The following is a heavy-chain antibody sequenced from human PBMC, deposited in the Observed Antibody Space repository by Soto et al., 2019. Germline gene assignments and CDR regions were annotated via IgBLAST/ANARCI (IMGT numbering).Heavy chain of an antibody. CDR3: APIAAAGTGAYGMDV. Sequence: QVQLVQSGAEVKKPGSSVKVSCKASGGTFSSYAISWVRQAPGQGLEWMGGIIPIFGTANYAQKFQGRVTITADESTSTAYMELSSLRSEDTAVQYCAPIAAAGTGAYGMDVWAKGPRSPSP. CDR2: IIPIFGTA. D-gene: IGHD6-13*01. J-gene: IGHJ6*02. CDR1: GGTFSSYA. V-gene: IGHV1-69*01.